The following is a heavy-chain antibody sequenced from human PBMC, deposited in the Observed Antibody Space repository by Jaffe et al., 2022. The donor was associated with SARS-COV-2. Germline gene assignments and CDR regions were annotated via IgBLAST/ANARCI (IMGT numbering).Heavy chain of an antibody. CDR1: GFTFSSYA. V-gene: IGHV3-23*01. Sequence: EVQLLESGGGLVQPGGSLRLSCAASGFTFSSYAMSWVRQAPGKGLEWVSAISGSGGSTYYADSVKGRFTISRDNSKNTLYLQMNSLRAEDTAVYYCAKAHYDSSWGDDAFDIWGQGTMVTVSS. CDR2: ISGSGGST. D-gene: IGHD3-22*01. CDR3: AKAHYDSSWGDDAFDI. J-gene: IGHJ3*02.